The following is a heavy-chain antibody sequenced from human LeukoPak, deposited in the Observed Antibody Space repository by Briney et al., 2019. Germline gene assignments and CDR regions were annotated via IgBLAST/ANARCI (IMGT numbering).Heavy chain of an antibody. J-gene: IGHJ4*02. CDR3: AKSPPTYYYGSGSYGFDY. CDR2: ISGSGDTT. CDR1: GFTFSIYA. Sequence: GGSLRLSCAASGFTFSIYAMTWVRQAPGKGLQWVSAISGSGDTTYYADSVRGRFTISRDNSKNTLYLQMNSLRVEDTAVYYCAKSPPTYYYGSGSYGFDYWGQGTLVTVSS. D-gene: IGHD3-10*01. V-gene: IGHV3-23*01.